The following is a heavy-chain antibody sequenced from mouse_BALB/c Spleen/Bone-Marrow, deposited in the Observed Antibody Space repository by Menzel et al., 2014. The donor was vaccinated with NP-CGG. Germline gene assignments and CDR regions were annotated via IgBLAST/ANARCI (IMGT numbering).Heavy chain of an antibody. CDR1: GYTFTDYA. CDR3: ARSEYGNSYAMDY. J-gene: IGHJ4*01. Sequence: VQLQQSGPELVRPGVSVKISCKGSGYTFTDYAMHWVKQSHAKSLEWIGVISTYSGNTNYNQKFKGKATMTVDKSYSTAYMELARLTSEDSAIYYCARSEYGNSYAMDYWGQGTSVTVSS. D-gene: IGHD2-10*02. V-gene: IGHV1-67*01. CDR2: ISTYSGNT.